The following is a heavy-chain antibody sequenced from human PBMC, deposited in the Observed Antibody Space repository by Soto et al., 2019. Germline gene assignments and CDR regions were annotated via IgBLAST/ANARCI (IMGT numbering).Heavy chain of an antibody. Sequence: PGGSLRLSCAASGFTFSRYSMNWVRQAPGKGLEWVSSISSGSSYIYYADSVKGRFTISRDNAKNSVYLQMNSLRAEDTAVYYCASDGGIVIVPDWLAPRSQGTLVTGSS. V-gene: IGHV3-21*01. CDR1: GFTFSRYS. J-gene: IGHJ5*02. D-gene: IGHD2-2*01. CDR2: ISSGSSYI. CDR3: ASDGGIVIVPDWLAP.